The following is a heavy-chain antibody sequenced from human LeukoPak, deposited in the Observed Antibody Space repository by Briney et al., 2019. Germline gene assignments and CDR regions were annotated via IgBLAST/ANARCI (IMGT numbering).Heavy chain of an antibody. Sequence: SETLSLTCTVSGGSISGYYWGWIRQPPGKGLEWMGYFYNRGTTNYNPSLKSRITMSVDTSKNQFSLKLTSVTAEDTAVYYCARGDVDTAMVNDYYFDYWGQGTLVTVSS. D-gene: IGHD5-18*01. J-gene: IGHJ4*02. CDR2: FYNRGTT. CDR3: ARGDVDTAMVNDYYFDY. V-gene: IGHV4-59*01. CDR1: GGSISGYY.